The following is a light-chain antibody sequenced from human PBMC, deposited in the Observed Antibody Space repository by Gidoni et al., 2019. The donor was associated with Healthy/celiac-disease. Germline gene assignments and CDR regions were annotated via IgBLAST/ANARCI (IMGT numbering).Light chain of an antibody. Sequence: DIQMPPSSSSLSASVGDRVTITCQASQDISNYLNWYQQKPGKAPKLLIYDAANLETGVPSRCSGSGSGTDVTFTISSLQPEDIATYYCQQYDNLLSITFXQXTRLEIK. CDR1: QDISNY. J-gene: IGKJ5*01. V-gene: IGKV1-33*01. CDR3: QQYDNLLSIT. CDR2: DAA.